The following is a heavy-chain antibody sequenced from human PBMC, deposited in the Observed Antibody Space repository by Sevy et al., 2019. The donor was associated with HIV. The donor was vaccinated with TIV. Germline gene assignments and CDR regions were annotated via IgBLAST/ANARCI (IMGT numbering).Heavy chain of an antibody. CDR1: GFTFSNAW. V-gene: IGHV3-15*01. CDR2: IKSKTDGGTT. CDR3: TTGGSNYDFWSGYYKNDYYYYYMDV. J-gene: IGHJ6*03. D-gene: IGHD3-3*01. Sequence: GGSLRLSCAASGFTFSNAWMSWVRQAPGKGLEWVGRIKSKTDGGTTDHAAPVKGRFTISRDDSKNTLYLQMNSLKTEDTAVYYCTTGGSNYDFWSGYYKNDYYYYYMDVWGKGTTVTVSS.